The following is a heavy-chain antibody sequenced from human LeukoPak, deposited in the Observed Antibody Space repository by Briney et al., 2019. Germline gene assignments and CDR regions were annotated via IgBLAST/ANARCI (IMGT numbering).Heavy chain of an antibody. CDR2: IYYSGST. D-gene: IGHD2-15*01. Sequence: SETLSLTCTVSGGSISSSTYHWGWIRQPPGKGLEWIGSIYYSGSTYYNPSLKSRVTISVDTSKNHFSLRLNFVTAADTAVYYCARTRVVQGGVFDYWGQGTLVTVSS. CDR3: ARTRVVQGGVFDY. V-gene: IGHV4-39*02. J-gene: IGHJ4*02. CDR1: GGSISSSTYH.